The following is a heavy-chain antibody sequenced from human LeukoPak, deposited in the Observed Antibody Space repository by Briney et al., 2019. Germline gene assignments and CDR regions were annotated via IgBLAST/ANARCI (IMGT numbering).Heavy chain of an antibody. J-gene: IGHJ6*03. CDR1: GFTFSSYV. D-gene: IGHD3-3*01. CDR2: IWYDGSNK. Sequence: GGSPRLSCAASGFTFSSYVMHWVRQAPGKGLEWVAVIWYDGSNKYYADSVKGRFTISRDNSKNTLYLQMNSLRAEDTAVYYCARNAYYDFWSGYYGTKSGDYYYYMDVWGKGTTVTVSS. CDR3: ARNAYYDFWSGYYGTKSGDYYYYMDV. V-gene: IGHV3-33*01.